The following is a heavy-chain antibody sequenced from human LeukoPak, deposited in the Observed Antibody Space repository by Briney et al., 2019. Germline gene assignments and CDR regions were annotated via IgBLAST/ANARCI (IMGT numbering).Heavy chain of an antibody. J-gene: IGHJ4*02. CDR2: ISSSSSRI. CDR1: GFTFSSYS. V-gene: IGHV3-48*01. D-gene: IGHD2-21*01. CDR3: AREYCGGDCYSALDY. Sequence: PGGSLRLSCAASGFTFSSYSMNWVRQAPGKGLEWASYISSSSSRIYHADSVKGRFTFSRDNAKNSLYLQMNSLRAEDTAVYYCAREYCGGDCYSALDYWGQGTLVTVSS.